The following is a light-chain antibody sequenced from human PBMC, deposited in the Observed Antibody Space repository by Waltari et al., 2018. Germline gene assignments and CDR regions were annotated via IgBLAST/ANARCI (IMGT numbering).Light chain of an antibody. J-gene: IGKJ5*01. CDR3: QQSYTIPFT. Sequence: DIQMTQSPSSLSVSVGDRVTITCRASQSITSYLNWYQQKPGKAPKFLIYTASSLQSGVPSRFSGSGSGTDFTLTISSLQPEDFATYYCQQSYTIPFTFGQGTRLEIK. CDR1: QSITSY. V-gene: IGKV1-39*01. CDR2: TAS.